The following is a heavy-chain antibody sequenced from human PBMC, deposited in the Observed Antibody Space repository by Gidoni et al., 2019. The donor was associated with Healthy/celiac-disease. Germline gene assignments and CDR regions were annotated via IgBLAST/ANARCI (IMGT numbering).Heavy chain of an antibody. CDR2: IVVGSGNT. V-gene: IGHV1-58*01. Sequence: HMQLVQSGPEVKQPGTSVKVSCKASGFTFTSSAVQWVRQARGQRLEWIGWIVVGSGNTNYAQKFQERVTITRDMSTSTAYMELSSLRSEDTAVYYCAAGYCSSTSCYYHYYYGMDVWGQGTTVTVSS. J-gene: IGHJ6*02. CDR3: AAGYCSSTSCYYHYYYGMDV. CDR1: GFTFTSSA. D-gene: IGHD2-2*01.